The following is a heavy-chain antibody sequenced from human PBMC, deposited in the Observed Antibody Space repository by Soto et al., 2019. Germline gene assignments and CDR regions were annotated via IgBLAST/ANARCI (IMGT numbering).Heavy chain of an antibody. CDR1: GFTFTSYA. Sequence: GGSLRLSCAASGFTFTSYAMTWVRQGPGKGLEWVSSIGTTTGDLLYADSVKGRFTISRDNSRNTLYLQMNSLRPEDTAIYYCAKRSPSGTYYCDYWGQGSLV. CDR3: AKRSPSGTYYCDY. J-gene: IGHJ4*02. V-gene: IGHV3-23*01. CDR2: IGTTTGDL. D-gene: IGHD1-26*01.